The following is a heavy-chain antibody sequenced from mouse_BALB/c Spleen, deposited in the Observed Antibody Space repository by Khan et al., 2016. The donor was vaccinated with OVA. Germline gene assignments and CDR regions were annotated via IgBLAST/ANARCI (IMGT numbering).Heavy chain of an antibody. CDR2: IDPANGYI. V-gene: IGHV14-3*02. D-gene: IGHD2-1*01. J-gene: IGHJ3*01. CDR3: AALYGSPFAY. CDR1: GFNIKDTY. Sequence: VQLKQSGAELVKPGASVKLSCTASGFNIKDTYMHWVKQSPEQGPEWIGWIDPANGYIKYDPKFQDQSTISADTSSNTAYLQLSSLTSEDTAVYYCAALYGSPFAYWGQGTLVSVSA.